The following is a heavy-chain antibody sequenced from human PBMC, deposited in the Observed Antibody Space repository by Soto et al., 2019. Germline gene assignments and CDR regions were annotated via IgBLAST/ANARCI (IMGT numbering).Heavy chain of an antibody. V-gene: IGHV1-46*01. CDR3: ARDSNRAAAGTGWFDP. J-gene: IGHJ5*02. Sequence: QVQLLQSGAEVKKPGASVNISCKASGYSFRTYFIHWVRQAPGQGLEWMGVINPSGGRTKYAQRFQGRVVMTSDTSTGTVYMELSSLRSDDTAVYYSARDSNRAAAGTGWFDPWGQGSPVTVSS. CDR2: INPSGGRT. CDR1: GYSFRTYF. D-gene: IGHD6-13*01.